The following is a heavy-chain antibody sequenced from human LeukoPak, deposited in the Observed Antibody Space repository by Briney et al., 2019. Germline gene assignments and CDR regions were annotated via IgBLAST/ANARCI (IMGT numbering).Heavy chain of an antibody. CDR3: AREEDYYMDV. CDR1: GGSISSYY. Sequence: SETLSLTCTVSGGSISSYYWSWIRQPPGKGLEYIGYIYYSGTTNYNPSLKSRVTILVDTSKNQFSLKLSSVTAADTAVYYCAREEDYYMDVWGKGTTVTVSS. CDR2: IYYSGTT. V-gene: IGHV4-59*01. J-gene: IGHJ6*03.